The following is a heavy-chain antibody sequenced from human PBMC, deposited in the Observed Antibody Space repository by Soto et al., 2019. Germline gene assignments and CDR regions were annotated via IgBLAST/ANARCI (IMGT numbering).Heavy chain of an antibody. Sequence: EVQLVQSGAEVKKPGESLKISCKGSGYSFATYSIGWVRQMPGKGLEWMGIIYPGDSDTSYRPPFQGQVTISADKSITTAYLQWSSLKASDTAMYYCARPGLAVAGPVDYWGQGTLVTVSS. CDR1: GYSFATYS. D-gene: IGHD6-19*01. CDR2: IYPGDSDT. V-gene: IGHV5-51*01. J-gene: IGHJ4*02. CDR3: ARPGLAVAGPVDY.